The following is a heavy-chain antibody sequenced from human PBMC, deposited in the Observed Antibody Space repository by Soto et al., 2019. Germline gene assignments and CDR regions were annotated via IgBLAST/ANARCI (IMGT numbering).Heavy chain of an antibody. J-gene: IGHJ4*02. CDR1: GFTFSSYG. V-gene: IGHV3-30*18. CDR2: ISYDGSNK. Sequence: GGSLRLSCAASGFTFSSYGMHWVRQAPGKGLEWVAVISYDGSNKYYADSVKGRFTISRDNSKNTLYLQMNSLRAEDTAVYYCAKDPFDSFDYWGQGTLVTVSS. CDR3: AKDPFDSFDY.